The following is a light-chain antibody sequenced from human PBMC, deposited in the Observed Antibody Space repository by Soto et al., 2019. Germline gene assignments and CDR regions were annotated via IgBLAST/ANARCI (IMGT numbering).Light chain of an antibody. J-gene: IGKJ1*01. CDR2: HAS. V-gene: IGKV1-5*01. CDR3: QQYTSYPWT. Sequence: DIPMTQSPSTLSASIGDRVTITCRASQTINNWLAWYQQKPGKAPNLLIYHASNLETGVPSRFSGSAFGTEFDLTISSLQPDDFATYYCQQYTSYPWTFGQGTKVEIK. CDR1: QTINNW.